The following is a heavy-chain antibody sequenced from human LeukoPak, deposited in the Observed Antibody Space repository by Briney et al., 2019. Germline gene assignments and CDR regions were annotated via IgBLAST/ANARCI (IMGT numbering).Heavy chain of an antibody. J-gene: IGHJ4*02. CDR3: TRDTYGEQDY. CDR2: ITPDGSST. CDR1: GFTFSSYS. D-gene: IGHD4-17*01. Sequence: GGSLRLSCAASGFTFSSYSMNWVRQAPGKGLVWVSRITPDGSSTSSADSVKGRFTISRDNARNTLYLQMNSLRAEDTAVYYCTRDTYGEQDYWGQGALVTVSS. V-gene: IGHV3-74*01.